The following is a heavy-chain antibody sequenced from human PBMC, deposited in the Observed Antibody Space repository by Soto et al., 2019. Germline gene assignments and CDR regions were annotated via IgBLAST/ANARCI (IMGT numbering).Heavy chain of an antibody. J-gene: IGHJ4*02. D-gene: IGHD6-13*01. Sequence: EVQLVESGGGLVQPGGSLRLSCAASGFTFSSFWMYWVRQAPGKGLVWVSRINSDASTTSYADSVKGRFTISRDNAKNRLYPEIDSVGAEDTAVYYWAKIPPGWGGGQLVLDYWRQGTLVTVSS. CDR3: AKIPPGWGGGQLVLDY. CDR2: INSDASTT. CDR1: GFTFSSFW. V-gene: IGHV3-74*01.